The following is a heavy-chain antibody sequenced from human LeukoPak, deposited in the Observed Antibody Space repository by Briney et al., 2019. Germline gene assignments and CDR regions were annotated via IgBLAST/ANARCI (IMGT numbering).Heavy chain of an antibody. V-gene: IGHV4-30-4*01. Sequence: PSETLSLTCTVSGGSVSTDDYYWSWIRQPPGKGLEWLGYMYYGGSTYYHPSLKSRLTFSFDTSKNQFSLRLSSVTAADTAVYYCARGTEYDFWAGVDHWGQGTLVTVSS. CDR3: ARGTEYDFWAGVDH. D-gene: IGHD3-3*01. CDR1: GGSVSTDDYY. J-gene: IGHJ4*02. CDR2: MYYGGST.